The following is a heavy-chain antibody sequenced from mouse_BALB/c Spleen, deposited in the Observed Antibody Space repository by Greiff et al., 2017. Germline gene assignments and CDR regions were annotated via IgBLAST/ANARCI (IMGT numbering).Heavy chain of an antibody. D-gene: IGHD1-2*01. CDR1: GFNIKDTY. CDR3: ARHYYGYVNY. J-gene: IGHJ2*01. CDR2: IYPGDGDT. Sequence: EVQLQQSGAELVKPGASVKLSCTASGFNIKDTYMHWVKQRPEQGLEWIGQIYPGDGDTNYNGKFKGKATLTADKSSSTAYMQLSSLTSEDSAVYFCARHYYGYVNYWGQGTTLTVSS. V-gene: IGHV14-3*02.